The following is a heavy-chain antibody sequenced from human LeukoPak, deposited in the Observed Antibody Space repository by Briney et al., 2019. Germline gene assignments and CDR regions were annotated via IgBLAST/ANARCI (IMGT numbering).Heavy chain of an antibody. CDR3: AREDIAVAGTLVDY. J-gene: IGHJ4*02. CDR2: INPNSGRT. CDR1: GYTFTGYY. Sequence: ASVKVSCKASGYTFTGYYMHWVRQAPGQGLEWMGWINPNSGRTNYAQKFQGRVTMTRDTSISTAYMELSRLRSDDTAVYYCAREDIAVAGTLVDYWGQGTLVTVSS. V-gene: IGHV1-2*02. D-gene: IGHD6-19*01.